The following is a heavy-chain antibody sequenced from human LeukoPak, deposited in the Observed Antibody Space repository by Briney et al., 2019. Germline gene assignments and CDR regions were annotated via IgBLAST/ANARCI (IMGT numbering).Heavy chain of an antibody. V-gene: IGHV1-8*01. D-gene: IGHD3-3*01. J-gene: IGHJ6*03. CDR2: MNPNSGNT. CDR1: GYTFTSYD. Sequence: ASVKVSCKASGYTFTSYDINWVRQATGQGLEWMGWMNPNSGNTGYAQKFQGRVTMTRNTSISTAYMELSSPRSEDTAVYYCARGGLDYDFWSGYYRGYYYYYMDVWGKGTTVTVSS. CDR3: ARGGLDYDFWSGYYRGYYYYYMDV.